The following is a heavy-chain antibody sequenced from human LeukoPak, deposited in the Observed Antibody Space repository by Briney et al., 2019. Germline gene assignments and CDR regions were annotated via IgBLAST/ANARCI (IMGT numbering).Heavy chain of an antibody. CDR1: GFTFSNSP. J-gene: IGHJ4*02. Sequence: GGSLRLSCAASGFTFSNSPMSWVRQAPGKGLEWVTAISDNGGSTYYADSVKGRFTISRDNSKNTLYLQMNSLRGDDTAVYHCAKAPSPGYCSSTSCYYDYWGQGTLVTVSS. CDR2: ISDNGGST. D-gene: IGHD2-2*01. CDR3: AKAPSPGYCSSTSCYYDY. V-gene: IGHV3-23*01.